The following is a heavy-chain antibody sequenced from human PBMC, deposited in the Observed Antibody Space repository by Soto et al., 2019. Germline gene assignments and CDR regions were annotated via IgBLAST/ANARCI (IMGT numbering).Heavy chain of an antibody. CDR3: AKDRMYYDYIWGSYRPGYFDY. D-gene: IGHD3-16*02. J-gene: IGHJ4*02. V-gene: IGHV3-23*01. CDR1: GFTFSSYA. Sequence: EVQLLESGGGLVQPGGSLRLSCAASGFTFSSYAMSWVRQAPGKGLEWVSAISGSGGSTYYADSVKGRFTISRDNSKNTLYLQMNSLRAEDTAVYCCAKDRMYYDYIWGSYRPGYFDYWGQGTLVTVSS. CDR2: ISGSGGST.